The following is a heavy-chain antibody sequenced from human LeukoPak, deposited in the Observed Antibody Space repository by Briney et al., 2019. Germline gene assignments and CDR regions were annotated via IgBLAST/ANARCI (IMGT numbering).Heavy chain of an antibody. D-gene: IGHD1-1*01. CDR2: TNPNSDNT. CDR1: GYTFTSHD. V-gene: IGHV1-8*01. Sequence: GASVKVSCKASGYTFTSHDINWVRQATGQGLEWMGWTNPNSDNTGYAQKFQGRVTMTRDTSINTAYLELYSLRSEDTAVYYCARGYSPSIRTTGNDYWGQGTLVTVSS. J-gene: IGHJ4*02. CDR3: ARGYSPSIRTTGNDY.